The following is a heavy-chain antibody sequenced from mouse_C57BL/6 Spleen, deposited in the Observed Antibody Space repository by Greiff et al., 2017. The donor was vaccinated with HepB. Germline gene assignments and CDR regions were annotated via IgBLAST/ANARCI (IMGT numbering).Heavy chain of an antibody. Sequence: QVQLQQPGAELVKPGASVKMSCKASGYTFTSYWITWVKQRPGQGLEWIGDIYPGSGSTNYNEKFKSKATLTVDTSSSTAYMQLSILTSEDSAVYYCARSLITTVVAKNFEVWGTGTTVTVSS. V-gene: IGHV1-55*01. CDR2: IYPGSGST. J-gene: IGHJ1*03. D-gene: IGHD1-1*01. CDR3: ARSLITTVVAKNFEV. CDR1: GYTFTSYW.